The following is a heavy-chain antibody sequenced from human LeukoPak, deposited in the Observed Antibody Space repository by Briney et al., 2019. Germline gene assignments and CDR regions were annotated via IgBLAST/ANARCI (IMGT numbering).Heavy chain of an antibody. CDR1: GFTFSSYS. CDR2: ISISSSTI. J-gene: IGHJ4*02. Sequence: PGGSLRLSCAASGFTFSSYSMNWVRQAPGKGLEWVSYISISSSTIYYEDSVKGRFTISRDNANNTLYLQMNSLRDDDTAVYYCARTSGYYITDYWGQGTLVTVSS. D-gene: IGHD3-22*01. V-gene: IGHV3-48*02. CDR3: ARTSGYYITDY.